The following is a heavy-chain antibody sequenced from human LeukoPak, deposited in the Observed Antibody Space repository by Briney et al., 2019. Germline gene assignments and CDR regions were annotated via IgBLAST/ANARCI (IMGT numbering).Heavy chain of an antibody. CDR1: GYTFDNYD. V-gene: IGHV1-8*01. CDR3: ARGAPVAIFGPGHDEYLEY. D-gene: IGHD3-3*01. CDR2: MNPNNGNT. Sequence: ASVKVSCKTSGYTFDNYDINWVRQATGQGLEWMGWMNPNNGNTGYAQKFQGRVTMTRNTSMSTAYMEFRGPRSEDTAIYYCARGAPVAIFGPGHDEYLEYWGQGTVISVS. J-gene: IGHJ4*02.